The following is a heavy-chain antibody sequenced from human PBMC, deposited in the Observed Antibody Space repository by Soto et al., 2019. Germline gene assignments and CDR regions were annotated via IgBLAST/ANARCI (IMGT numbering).Heavy chain of an antibody. D-gene: IGHD3-3*01. CDR3: TTDQPVLRFLEWIDY. J-gene: IGHJ4*02. Sequence: VQLVESGGGLVKPGGSLRLSCAASGFTFSNAWMSWVRQAPGKGLEWVGRIKSKTDGGTTDYAAPVKGRFTISRDDSKNTLYLQMNSLKTEDTAVYYCTTDQPVLRFLEWIDYWGQGTLVTVSS. V-gene: IGHV3-15*01. CDR2: IKSKTDGGTT. CDR1: GFTFSNAW.